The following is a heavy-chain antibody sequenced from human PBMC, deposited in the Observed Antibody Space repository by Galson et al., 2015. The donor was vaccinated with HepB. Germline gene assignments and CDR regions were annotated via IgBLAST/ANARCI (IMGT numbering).Heavy chain of an antibody. Sequence: SLRLSCAASGFTFSSYAMHWVRQAPGKGLEWVAVISYDGSNKYYADSVKGRFTISRDNSKNTLYLQMNSLRAEDTAVYYCARAGGVYYGSGSYYNPIDYYYYMDVWGKGTTITVSS. CDR2: ISYDGSNK. CDR1: GFTFSSYA. J-gene: IGHJ6*03. CDR3: ARAGGVYYGSGSYYNPIDYYYYMDV. D-gene: IGHD3-10*01. V-gene: IGHV3-30-3*01.